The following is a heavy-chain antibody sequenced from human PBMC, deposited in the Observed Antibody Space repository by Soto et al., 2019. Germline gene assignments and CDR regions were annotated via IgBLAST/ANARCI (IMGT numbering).Heavy chain of an antibody. CDR1: GYTFTSYG. J-gene: IGHJ6*02. Sequence: GASVKVSCKASGYTFTSYGISWVRQAPGQGLEWMGWISAYNGNTNYAQKLQGRVTMTTDTSTSTAYMELRSLRSDDTAVYYCARDRMVRGVIREKYYYYYYGMDVWGQGTTVTVSS. CDR2: ISAYNGNT. CDR3: ARDRMVRGVIREKYYYYYYGMDV. D-gene: IGHD3-10*01. V-gene: IGHV1-18*01.